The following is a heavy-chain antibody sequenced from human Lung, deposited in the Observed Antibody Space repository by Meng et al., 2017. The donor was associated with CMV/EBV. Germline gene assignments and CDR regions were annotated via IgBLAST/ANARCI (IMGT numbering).Heavy chain of an antibody. D-gene: IGHD3-22*01. CDR3: ARGHYDSSGYPIDY. CDR2: TYYRSKWYN. Sequence: TCAISVDSVSSNSAAWNWIRQFPSRGLEWLGRTYYRSKWYNDYAVSVKSRITINPDTSKNQFPLQLNSVTPEDTAVYYCARGHYDSSGYPIDYWGQGXLVTVSS. J-gene: IGHJ4*02. CDR1: VDSVSSNSAA. V-gene: IGHV6-1*01.